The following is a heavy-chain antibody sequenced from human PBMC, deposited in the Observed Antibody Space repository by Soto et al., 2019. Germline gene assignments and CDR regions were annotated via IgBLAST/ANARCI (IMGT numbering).Heavy chain of an antibody. J-gene: IGHJ4*02. Sequence: EVQLVESGGGLVQPGGSLRLSCAASGFTFNSYYMSWVRQAPGEGLEWVANIKPDGSEKYYVDSVEGRFTISRDNARNSLYLQMNSLRAEDTAVYYCVRDWRDGYDHSFIRWGQGTPVTVSS. CDR2: IKPDGSEK. D-gene: IGHD5-12*01. CDR1: GFTFNSYY. V-gene: IGHV3-7*03. CDR3: VRDWRDGYDHSFIR.